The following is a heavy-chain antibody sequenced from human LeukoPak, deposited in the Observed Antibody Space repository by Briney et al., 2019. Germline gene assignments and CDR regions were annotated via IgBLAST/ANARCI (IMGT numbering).Heavy chain of an antibody. CDR2: MNPNSGNT. CDR1: GYTFTSYD. V-gene: IGHV1-8*01. Sequence: ASVKVSCKASGYTFTSYDINWVRQATGQGLEWMGWMNPNSGNTGYAQKFQGRVTMTRNTSISTAYMELSSLRSEDTAVYYCARGLGYDSSAYYYGMDVWGQGTTVTVSS. CDR3: ARGLGYDSSAYYYGMDV. J-gene: IGHJ6*02. D-gene: IGHD3-22*01.